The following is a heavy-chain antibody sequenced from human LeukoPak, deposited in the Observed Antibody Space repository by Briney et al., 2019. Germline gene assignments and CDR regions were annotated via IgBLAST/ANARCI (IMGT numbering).Heavy chain of an antibody. D-gene: IGHD6-19*01. CDR1: GFSLSSYW. Sequence: QTGGSLRLSCAASGFSLSSYWMSWVRQAPGKGLEYVSAISSNGGSTYYADSVKGRFTISRDTSKNTLYLQMSSLRAEDTAVYYCVKGMYRQWLAHLSLKNPLNSFDYWGQGTLVTVSS. CDR3: VKGMYRQWLAHLSLKNPLNSFDY. J-gene: IGHJ4*02. V-gene: IGHV3-64D*06. CDR2: ISSNGGST.